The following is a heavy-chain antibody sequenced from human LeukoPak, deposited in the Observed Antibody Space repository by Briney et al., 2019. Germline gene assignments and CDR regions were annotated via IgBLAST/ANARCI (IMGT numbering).Heavy chain of an antibody. CDR3: AHKMTGDYFDY. Sequence: SGPTLVKPTQTLTLTCTCSGSSLSPSGVGVGWIRQPPGKALEWLALIYWSDDKRYSPSLKSGLTITKDTSKNQVVLTMTNMDPVDTATYYCAHKMTGDYFDYWGQGTLVTVSS. D-gene: IGHD3-10*01. CDR1: GSSLSPSGVG. J-gene: IGHJ4*02. V-gene: IGHV2-5*01. CDR2: IYWSDDK.